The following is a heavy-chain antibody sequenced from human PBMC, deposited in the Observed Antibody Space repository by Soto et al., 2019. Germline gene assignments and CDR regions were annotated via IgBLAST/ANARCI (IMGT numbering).Heavy chain of an antibody. CDR3: ARGRRSGYDILTGYLTREYYFDY. V-gene: IGHV4-34*01. D-gene: IGHD3-9*01. CDR1: DRSFSGYY. CDR2: VNHSGST. Sequence: QVQLQQWGAGLLKPSETLSLTCAVYDRSFSGYYWSWIRQPPGKGLEWIGEVNHSGSTNYNPSLKSRLTISVDTSKNQFSLKLSSVTAADTAVYYCARGRRSGYDILTGYLTREYYFDYWGQGTLVTVSS. J-gene: IGHJ4*02.